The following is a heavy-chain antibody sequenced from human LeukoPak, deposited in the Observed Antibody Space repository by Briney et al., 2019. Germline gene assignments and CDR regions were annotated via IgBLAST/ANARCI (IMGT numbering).Heavy chain of an antibody. D-gene: IGHD3-10*01. Sequence: GVSLRLSCAASGFTFSSFSMNWVRQDPGKGLEWVSYFSTSSGTMSYADSVKGRFTISRVDAKNSLYLQMNSLRDEDTAVYYCARDKDFGFDYWGQGTLVTVSS. CDR1: GFTFSSFS. J-gene: IGHJ4*02. CDR2: FSTSSGTM. CDR3: ARDKDFGFDY. V-gene: IGHV3-48*02.